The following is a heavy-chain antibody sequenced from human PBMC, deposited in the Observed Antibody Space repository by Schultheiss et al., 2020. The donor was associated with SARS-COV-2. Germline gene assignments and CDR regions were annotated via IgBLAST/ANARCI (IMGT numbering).Heavy chain of an antibody. CDR1: GFTFSSYA. Sequence: GESLKISCAASGFTFSSYAMHWVRQAPGKGLEWVAVISYDGSNKYYADSVKGRFTISRDNSKNTLYLQMNSLRAEDTAVYYCARDGGSWYLSGYYFDYWGQGTLVTVSS. CDR3: ARDGGSWYLSGYYFDY. CDR2: ISYDGSNK. J-gene: IGHJ4*02. V-gene: IGHV3-30*04. D-gene: IGHD6-13*01.